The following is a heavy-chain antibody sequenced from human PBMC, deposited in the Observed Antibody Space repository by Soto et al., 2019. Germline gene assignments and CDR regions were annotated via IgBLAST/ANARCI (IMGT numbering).Heavy chain of an antibody. CDR1: GGSISSYY. D-gene: IGHD3-22*01. CDR3: ARSLYDSSGLLPDY. CDR2: TYYSGST. J-gene: IGHJ4*02. Sequence: SETLSLTCTVSGGSISSYYCSWIRQSPGKGLEWIGYTYYSGSTNYNPSLKSRVTISVDTSKNQFSLKLSSVTAADTAVYYCARSLYDSSGLLPDYWGQGTLVTVSS. V-gene: IGHV4-59*01.